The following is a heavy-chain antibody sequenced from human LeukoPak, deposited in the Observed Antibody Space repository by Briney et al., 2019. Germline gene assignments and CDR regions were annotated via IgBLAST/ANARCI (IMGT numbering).Heavy chain of an antibody. CDR1: GFPFPTHA. CDR3: ATEPRWQPFFFDI. D-gene: IGHD5-24*01. Sequence: PGGSLRLSCVASGFPFPTHAMMWVRQAPGKGLEWVSSVRVSDGARFYADSVKGRFTTSRDNPKNTLFLQMNSLRVEDTAAYYCATEPRWQPFFFDIWGRGTVVTPSS. J-gene: IGHJ3*02. V-gene: IGHV3-23*01. CDR2: VRVSDGAR.